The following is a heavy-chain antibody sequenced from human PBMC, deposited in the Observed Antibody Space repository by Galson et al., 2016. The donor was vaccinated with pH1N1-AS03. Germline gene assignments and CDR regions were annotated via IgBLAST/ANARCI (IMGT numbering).Heavy chain of an antibody. D-gene: IGHD2-15*01. Sequence: TLSLTCTVSGASISSGFYYWNWIRQPAGKGLEWIGDIYTSGNTNYNPSLKSRVSISADTSKNQFSLNLNSVTAADTAMYYCERLSSAVNFFDSWGQGTLVTVSS. V-gene: IGHV4-61*09. J-gene: IGHJ4*02. CDR3: ERLSSAVNFFDS. CDR1: GASISSGFYY. CDR2: IYTSGNT.